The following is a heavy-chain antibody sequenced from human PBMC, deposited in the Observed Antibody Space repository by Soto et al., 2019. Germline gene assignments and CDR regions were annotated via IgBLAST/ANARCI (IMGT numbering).Heavy chain of an antibody. V-gene: IGHV1-46*03. CDR1: GYTFTSYY. D-gene: IGHD2-2*01. CDR2: INPSGGST. J-gene: IGHJ3*02. Sequence: GASVKVSCKASGYTFTSYYMHWVRQAPGQGLEWMGIINPSGGSTSYAQKFQGRVTMTRDTSTSTVYMELSSLRSEDTAVYYCAREVVVVPAAMRDAFDIWGQGTMVTV. CDR3: AREVVVVPAAMRDAFDI.